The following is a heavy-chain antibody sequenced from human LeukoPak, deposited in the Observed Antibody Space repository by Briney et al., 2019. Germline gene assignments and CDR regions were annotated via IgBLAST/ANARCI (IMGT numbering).Heavy chain of an antibody. D-gene: IGHD6-19*01. CDR1: GFTFSSYA. V-gene: IGHV3-30-3*01. CDR2: ISYDGSNK. CDR3: AREVADNSGPKDY. J-gene: IGHJ4*02. Sequence: PGGSLRLSCAASGFTFSSYAMHWVRQAPGKGLEWVAVISYDGSNKYYADSVKGRFTISRDNSKNTLYLQMNSLRAEDTAVYYCAREVADNSGPKDYWGQGTLVTVSS.